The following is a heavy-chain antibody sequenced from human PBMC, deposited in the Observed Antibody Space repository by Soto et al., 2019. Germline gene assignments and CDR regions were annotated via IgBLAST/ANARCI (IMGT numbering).Heavy chain of an antibody. J-gene: IGHJ4*02. CDR1: GFTFSSYS. Sequence: PGGSLRLSCAASGFTFSSYSMNWVRQAPGKGLEWVSSISSSSSYIYYADSVKGRFTISRDNAKNSLYLQMNSLRAEDTAVYYCARDRFSGYRHFDYWGQGTLVTVSS. V-gene: IGHV3-21*01. CDR2: ISSSSSYI. D-gene: IGHD5-12*01. CDR3: ARDRFSGYRHFDY.